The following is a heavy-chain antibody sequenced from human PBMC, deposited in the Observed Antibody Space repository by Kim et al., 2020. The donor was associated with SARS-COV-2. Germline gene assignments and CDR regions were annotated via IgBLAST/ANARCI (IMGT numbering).Heavy chain of an antibody. D-gene: IGHD1-26*01. Sequence: GGSLRLSCAASGFTFSNSWMSWVRQAPGKGLEWVGRIKSKIDGGTTDYAAPVKGRFTISRDESKNTLYLQMNSLKSEDTAVYYCTTESDRGNYYIYYYYGTDVWGQGTTVTLS. CDR2: IKSKIDGGTT. CDR1: GFTFSNSW. CDR3: TTESDRGNYYIYYYYGTDV. J-gene: IGHJ6*02. V-gene: IGHV3-15*01.